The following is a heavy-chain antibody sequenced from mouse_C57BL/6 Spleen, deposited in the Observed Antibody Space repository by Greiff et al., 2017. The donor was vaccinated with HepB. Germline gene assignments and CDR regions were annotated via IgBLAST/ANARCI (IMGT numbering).Heavy chain of an antibody. V-gene: IGHV1-64*01. Sequence: QVQLKQSGAELVKPGASVKLSCKASGYTFTSYWMHWVKQRPGQGLEWIGMIHPNSGSTNYNEKFKSKATLTVDKSSSTAYMQLSSLTSEDSAVYYWASGGYYGYAMDYWGQGTSVTVSS. J-gene: IGHJ4*01. CDR1: GYTFTSYW. CDR2: IHPNSGST. CDR3: ASGGYYGYAMDY. D-gene: IGHD1-1*01.